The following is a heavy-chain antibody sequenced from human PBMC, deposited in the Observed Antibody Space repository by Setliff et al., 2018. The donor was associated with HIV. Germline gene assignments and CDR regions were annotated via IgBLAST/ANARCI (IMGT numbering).Heavy chain of an antibody. Sequence: PSETLSLTCTDSGGSITSGGFYWSWIRQYPQKGLERIGYIYYSGGTYYNPSLKSRVTMSVDTSKNQSSLKLSSVTAADTAVYYCARGDAMTSLGAFDIWGQGTMVTVSS. J-gene: IGHJ3*02. CDR3: ARGDAMTSLGAFDI. D-gene: IGHD2-2*01. CDR2: IYYSGGT. V-gene: IGHV4-31*03. CDR1: GGSITSGGFY.